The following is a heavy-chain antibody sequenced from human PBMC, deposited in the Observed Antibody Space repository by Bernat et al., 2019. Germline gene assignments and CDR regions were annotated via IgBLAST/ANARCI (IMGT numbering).Heavy chain of an antibody. CDR1: GFTFSSYA. J-gene: IGHJ6*03. Sequence: EVRLVESGGSLLQPGGSLRLSCAASGFTFSSYAMSWVRQAQGKGLEWVSSISSSSSYIYYADSVKGRFTISRDNAKNSLYLQMNSLRAEDTAVYYCARDRRGVVVAAYYYYYMDVWGKGTTVTVSS. CDR3: ARDRRGVVVAAYYYYYMDV. V-gene: IGHV3-21*01. D-gene: IGHD2-15*01. CDR2: ISSSSSYI.